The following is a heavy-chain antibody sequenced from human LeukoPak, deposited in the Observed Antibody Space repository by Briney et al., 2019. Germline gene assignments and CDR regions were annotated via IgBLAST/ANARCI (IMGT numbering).Heavy chain of an antibody. D-gene: IGHD1-1*01. CDR2: INYSGST. CDR1: SGSFSGYY. J-gene: IGHJ2*01. CDR3: ARKHDLYWYFDL. Sequence: SETLSLTCAVYSGSFSGYYWSWIRQPPGKGLEWIGEINYSGSTNYNPSLKSRVTISVDTSKNQFSLKLSSVTAADTAVYYCARKHDLYWYFDLWGRGTLVTVSS. V-gene: IGHV4-34*01.